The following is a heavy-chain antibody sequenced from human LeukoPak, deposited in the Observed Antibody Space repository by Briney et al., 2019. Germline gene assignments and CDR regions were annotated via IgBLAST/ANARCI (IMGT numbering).Heavy chain of an antibody. CDR2: ISDSGGST. Sequence: GGSLRLSCAASGFTFSSYAMSWVRQAPGKGLEWVSGISDSGGSTYYADSVKGRFTISRDNAKNSLYLQMNSLRAEDTAVYYCAELGITMIGGVWGKGTTVTISS. J-gene: IGHJ6*04. CDR1: GFTFSSYA. V-gene: IGHV3-23*01. D-gene: IGHD3-10*02. CDR3: AELGITMIGGV.